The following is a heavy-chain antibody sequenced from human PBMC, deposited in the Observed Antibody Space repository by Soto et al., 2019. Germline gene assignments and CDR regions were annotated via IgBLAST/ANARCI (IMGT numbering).Heavy chain of an antibody. V-gene: IGHV3-7*01. CDR1: GFTFSSYW. Sequence: EVQLVESGGGLVQPGGCLRLSCAASGFTFSSYWMSWFRQAPGKGLEWVANIKQDGSEENYVDSVKGRFTISRDNAKNALYLQMNSLRVEDTAVYYCAREIAARLWGKGTTVTVSS. CDR2: IKQDGSEE. CDR3: AREIAARL. D-gene: IGHD6-6*01. J-gene: IGHJ6*04.